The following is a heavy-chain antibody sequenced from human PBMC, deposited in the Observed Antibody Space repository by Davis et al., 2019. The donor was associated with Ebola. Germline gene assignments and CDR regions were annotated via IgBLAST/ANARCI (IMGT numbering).Heavy chain of an antibody. J-gene: IGHJ5*02. CDR1: GFTFSSYG. Sequence: GGSLRLSCAASGFTFSSYGMHWVRQAPGKGLEWVSYISSSGSTIYYADSVKGRFTISRDNAKNSLYLQMNSLRAEDTAVYYCARDLLPAAAIFDPWGQGTLVTVSS. V-gene: IGHV3-48*04. D-gene: IGHD2-2*01. CDR2: ISSSGSTI. CDR3: ARDLLPAAAIFDP.